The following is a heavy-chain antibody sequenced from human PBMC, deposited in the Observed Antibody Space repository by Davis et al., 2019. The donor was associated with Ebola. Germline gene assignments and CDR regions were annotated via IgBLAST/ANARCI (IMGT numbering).Heavy chain of an antibody. CDR2: IYPGDSDT. V-gene: IGHV5-51*01. CDR1: GYSFTSYW. J-gene: IGHJ3*01. Sequence: GESLKISCKGSGYSFTSYWIGWVRQMPGKGLEWMGIIYPGDSDTRYSPSFQGQVTISADKSINTVYLHWSSLKASDTAMYYCARDGYSSAWAFDFWGQGTMVAVSA. D-gene: IGHD6-25*01. CDR3: ARDGYSSAWAFDF.